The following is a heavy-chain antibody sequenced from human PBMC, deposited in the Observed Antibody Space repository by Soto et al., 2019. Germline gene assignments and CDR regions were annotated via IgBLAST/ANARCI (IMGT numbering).Heavy chain of an antibody. J-gene: IGHJ4*02. CDR3: ARGFPGCSGGSCYSY. CDR1: GGSFSGYY. CDR2: INHSGST. D-gene: IGHD2-15*01. V-gene: IGHV4-34*01. Sequence: SETLSLTCAVYGGSFSGYYWSGIRQPPGKGLEWIGEINHSGSTNYNPSLKSRVTISVDTSKNQFSLKLSSVTAADTAVYYCARGFPGCSGGSCYSYWGQGTLVTVSS.